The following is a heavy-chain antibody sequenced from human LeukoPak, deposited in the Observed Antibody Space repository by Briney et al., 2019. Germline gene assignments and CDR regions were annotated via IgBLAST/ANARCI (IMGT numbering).Heavy chain of an antibody. CDR1: GFTFSSYS. CDR2: ISGSSSAI. D-gene: IGHD2-2*01. CDR3: AVGAGHCSSASCPYYYMDV. J-gene: IGHJ6*03. Sequence: PGGSLRLSCAASGFTFSSYSMNWVRQAPGKGLEAVSYISGSSSAIYYADSVKGRFTISRDNSKNTLYLQMNSLRAEDTAVYYCAVGAGHCSSASCPYYYMDVWGKGTTVTVSS. V-gene: IGHV3-48*01.